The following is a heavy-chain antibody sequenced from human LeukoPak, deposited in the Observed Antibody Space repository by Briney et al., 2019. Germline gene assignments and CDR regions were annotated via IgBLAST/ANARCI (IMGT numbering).Heavy chain of an antibody. V-gene: IGHV4-59*01. J-gene: IGHJ4*02. CDR1: GGSISSYY. CDR3: ARVWYDSSGYYHPFDY. D-gene: IGHD3-22*01. CDR2: IYYSGST. Sequence: PSETLSLTCTVSGGSISSYYWSWIRQPPGKGLEWIRYIYYSGSTNYNPSLKSRVTISVDTSKNQFSLKLRSVTAADTAVYYCARVWYDSSGYYHPFDYWGQGTLVTVSS.